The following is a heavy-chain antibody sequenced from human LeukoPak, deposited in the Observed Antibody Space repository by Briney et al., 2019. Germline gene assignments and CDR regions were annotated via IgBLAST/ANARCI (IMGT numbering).Heavy chain of an antibody. CDR1: GYTFTSYG. V-gene: IGHV1-18*01. J-gene: IGHJ4*02. D-gene: IGHD3-22*01. CDR3: ARYTFTYYYDSSGYLDY. CDR2: ISAYNGNT. Sequence: GASVKVSCKASGYTFTSYGISWVRQAPGQGLEWMGWISAYNGNTNYAQKLQGRVTMTTDTSTSTAYMELRSLRSDDTAVYYCARYTFTYYYDSSGYLDYWGQGTLVTVSS.